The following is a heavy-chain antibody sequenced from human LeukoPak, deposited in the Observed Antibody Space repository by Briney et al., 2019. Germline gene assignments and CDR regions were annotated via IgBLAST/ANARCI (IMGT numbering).Heavy chain of an antibody. Sequence: ASVTLSCKSSVYTCTIYYIHWVRQAPGQGLEWVGIINPSGSSTSYAQKFQGRVTITRDTSTSTLYIELMSLSSAATTADYFGPSSGWSALPVLWGQGNLVTVSP. V-gene: IGHV1-46*01. CDR3: GPSSGWSALPVL. D-gene: IGHD6-19*01. CDR1: VYTCTIYY. CDR2: INPSGSST. J-gene: IGHJ4*02.